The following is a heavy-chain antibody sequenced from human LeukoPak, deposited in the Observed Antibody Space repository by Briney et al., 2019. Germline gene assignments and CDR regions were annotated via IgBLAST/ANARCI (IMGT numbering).Heavy chain of an antibody. J-gene: IGHJ4*02. D-gene: IGHD6-19*01. CDR1: GGSISSYY. Sequence: SETLSLTCTVSGGSISSYYWSWIRQPPGKGLEWIGYIYYSGSTNYNPSLKSRVTISVDTSKNQFSLKLSSVTAADTAVYYCASMAGSNPAYYFDYWGQGTLVTASS. V-gene: IGHV4-59*08. CDR2: IYYSGST. CDR3: ASMAGSNPAYYFDY.